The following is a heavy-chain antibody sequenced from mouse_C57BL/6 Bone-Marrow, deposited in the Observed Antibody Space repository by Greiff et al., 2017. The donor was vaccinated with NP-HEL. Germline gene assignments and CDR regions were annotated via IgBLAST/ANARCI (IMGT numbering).Heavy chain of an antibody. CDR1: GYTFTSYW. CDR3: ARKSNYRYFDV. J-gene: IGHJ1*03. Sequence: QVQLKQPGAELVRPGSSVKLSCKASGYTFTSYWMDWVKQRPGQGLEWIGNIYPSDSETHYNQKFKDKATLTVDKSSSTAYMQLSSLTSEDSAVYYCARKSNYRYFDVWGTGTTVTVSS. D-gene: IGHD1-3*01. V-gene: IGHV1-61*01. CDR2: IYPSDSET.